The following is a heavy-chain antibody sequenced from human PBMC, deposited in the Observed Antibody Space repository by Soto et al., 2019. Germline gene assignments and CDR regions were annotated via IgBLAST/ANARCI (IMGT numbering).Heavy chain of an antibody. D-gene: IGHD3-10*01. CDR2: IYHSGST. CDR3: ARDYYGSGSYYNGYGMDV. CDR1: GGSISSSNW. V-gene: IGHV4-4*02. Sequence: QVQLQESGPGLVKPSGTLSLTCAVSGGSISSSNWWSWVRPPPGKGLEWIGEIYHSGSTNYNPSLKSRVTISVDKSKNQFSLKLSSVTAADTAVYYRARDYYGSGSYYNGYGMDVWGQGTTVTVSS. J-gene: IGHJ6*02.